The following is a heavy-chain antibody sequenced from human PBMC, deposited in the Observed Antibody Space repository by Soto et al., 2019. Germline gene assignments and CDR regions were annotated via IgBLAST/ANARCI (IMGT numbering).Heavy chain of an antibody. CDR1: GGSISSGGYS. CDR3: ASSASGSYYGGYFQH. Sequence: SDTLSLTCAVSGGSISSGGYSWSWIRQPPGKGLEWIGYIYHSGSTYYNPSLKSRVTISVDRSKNQFSLRLSSVTAADTAVYYCASSASGSYYGGYFQHWGQGTLVTVYS. J-gene: IGHJ1*01. D-gene: IGHD1-26*01. CDR2: IYHSGST. V-gene: IGHV4-30-2*01.